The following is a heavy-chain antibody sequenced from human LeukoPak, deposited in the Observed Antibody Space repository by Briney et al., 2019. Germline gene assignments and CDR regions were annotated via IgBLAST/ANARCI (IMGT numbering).Heavy chain of an antibody. CDR2: IKQDGSER. V-gene: IGHV3-7*01. J-gene: IGHJ4*02. Sequence: GGSLRLSCAASGFSFSSYWMSWVRQVPGKGLYWVANIKQDGSERYYVDSVKGRFTISRDNAKNSLYLQMNSLRAEDTAVYYCARRGYCISTNCYTPHFDYWGQGTLVTVSS. CDR3: ARRGYCISTNCYTPHFDY. D-gene: IGHD2-2*01. CDR1: GFSFSSYW.